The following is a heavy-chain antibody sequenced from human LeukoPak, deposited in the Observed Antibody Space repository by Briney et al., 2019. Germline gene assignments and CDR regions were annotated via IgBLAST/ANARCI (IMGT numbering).Heavy chain of an antibody. CDR2: IYPGDSDT. CDR1: GYSFTSYW. Sequence: GESLKISCKGSGYSFTSYWIGWVRQMPGKGLEWMGIIYPGDSDTRYSPSFQGQVTISADKSISTAYLQWSSLKASDTAMYYCASQIPKTAAHTSNYYYYYMDVWGKGTTVTVSS. J-gene: IGHJ6*03. CDR3: ASQIPKTAAHTSNYYYYYMDV. V-gene: IGHV5-51*01. D-gene: IGHD2-2*01.